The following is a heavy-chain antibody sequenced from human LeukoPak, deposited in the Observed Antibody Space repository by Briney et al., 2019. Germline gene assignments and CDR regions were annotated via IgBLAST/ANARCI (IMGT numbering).Heavy chain of an antibody. CDR1: GGSINISY. Sequence: SDTLSPTCTVSGGSINISYRSWIRQPPGKGLEWIGYIYHRGSTNYNPSLKSRITVSVDTSKNQFSLKVTSVTAADTAVYYCARSGVFSGYDAFDIWGQGTMVTVSS. V-gene: IGHV4-59*08. CDR3: ARSGVFSGYDAFDI. J-gene: IGHJ3*02. CDR2: IYHRGST. D-gene: IGHD3-9*01.